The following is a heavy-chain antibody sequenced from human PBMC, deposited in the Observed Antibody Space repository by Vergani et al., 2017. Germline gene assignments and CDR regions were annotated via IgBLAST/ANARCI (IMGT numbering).Heavy chain of an antibody. CDR2: IGYDGNNK. V-gene: IGHV3-30*02. J-gene: IGHJ4*02. CDR3: AKPNYYDSRSSSFFDY. Sequence: QVQLVESGGGVVQPGGALRLSCAASGFPSSSYGMHWVRQAPGKGLEWVAFIGYDGNNKYYADSVKGQFTISRDNSKNTLYLQMNSLRAEDTAVYYCAKPNYYDSRSSSFFDYWGQGTLVTVSS. CDR1: GFPSSSYG. D-gene: IGHD3-22*01.